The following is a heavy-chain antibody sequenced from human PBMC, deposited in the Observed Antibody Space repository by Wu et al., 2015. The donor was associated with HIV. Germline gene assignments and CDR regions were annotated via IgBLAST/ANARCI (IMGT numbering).Heavy chain of an antibody. CDR1: GYTFTAYF. D-gene: IGHD3-10*01. V-gene: IGHV1-2*02. CDR3: ARTDFGSGTLASH. J-gene: IGHJ4*02. Sequence: QVQLAQSGAEVKKPGASVTVSCRASGYTFTAYFIHWIRQAPGQGFEWMGYIIPQSGATTYSQKFQGRVSLTRDTAISTAFMDLSGLTSNDTAVYYCARTDFGSGTLASHWGQGTLVTVSS. CDR2: IIPQSGAT.